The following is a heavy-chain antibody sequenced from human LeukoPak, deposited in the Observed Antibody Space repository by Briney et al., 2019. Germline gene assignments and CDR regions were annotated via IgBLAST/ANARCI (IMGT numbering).Heavy chain of an antibody. CDR1: GGSFSGYY. V-gene: IGHV4-34*01. Sequence: SETLSLTCAVYGGSFSGYYWSWIRQPPGKGLEWIGEINHSRSTNYHPSLKSRVTISVDTSKNQFSLKLSSVTAADTAVYYCARRLGRKFGERFYYYHYMDVWGRGTTVTISS. CDR2: INHSRST. D-gene: IGHD3-10*01. CDR3: ARRLGRKFGERFYYYHYMDV. J-gene: IGHJ6*03.